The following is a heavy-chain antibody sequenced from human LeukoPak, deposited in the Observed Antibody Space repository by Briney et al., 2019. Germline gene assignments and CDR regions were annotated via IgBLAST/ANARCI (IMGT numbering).Heavy chain of an antibody. CDR3: ARDSGTMGEVKFDP. D-gene: IGHD3-10*01. J-gene: IGHJ5*02. CDR1: GGSISSYY. Sequence: SETLSLTCTVSGGSISSYYWSWIRQPAGKALEWIGRIYGSGIITYSPSLKSRVNMSVDTSINHVFLRLTSVTAADTAVYYCARDSGTMGEVKFDPWGQGLLVTVSS. CDR2: IYGSGII. V-gene: IGHV4-4*07.